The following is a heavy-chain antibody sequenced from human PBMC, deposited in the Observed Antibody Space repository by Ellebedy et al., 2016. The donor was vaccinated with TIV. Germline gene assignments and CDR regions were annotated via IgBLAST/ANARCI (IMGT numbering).Heavy chain of an antibody. CDR2: IIPIFGTA. V-gene: IGHV1-69*06. Sequence: ASVKVSCKASGGTFSSYAISWVRQAPGQGLEWMGGIIPIFGTANYAQKFQGRVTITADKSTSTAYMELSSLRSEDTAVYYCARVGGADILTGYYPEPYYYYGMDVWGQGTTVTVSS. D-gene: IGHD3-9*01. CDR1: GGTFSSYA. CDR3: ARVGGADILTGYYPEPYYYYGMDV. J-gene: IGHJ6*02.